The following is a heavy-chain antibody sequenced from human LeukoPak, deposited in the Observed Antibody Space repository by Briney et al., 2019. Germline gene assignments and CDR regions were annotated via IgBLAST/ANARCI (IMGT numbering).Heavy chain of an antibody. CDR3: ARWTWAVAGRTADY. J-gene: IGHJ4*02. CDR2: MNPNSGNT. Sequence: ASVKVSCKASGYTFTGYDINWVRQATGQGLEWMGWMNPNSGNTGYAQKFQGRVTMTRNTSISTAYMELSSLRSEDTAVYYCARWTWAVAGRTADYWGQGTLVTVSS. D-gene: IGHD6-19*01. V-gene: IGHV1-8*01. CDR1: GYTFTGYD.